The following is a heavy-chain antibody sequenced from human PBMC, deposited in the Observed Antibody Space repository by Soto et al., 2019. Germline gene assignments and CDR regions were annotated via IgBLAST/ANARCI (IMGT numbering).Heavy chain of an antibody. CDR2: ISGSGGST. CDR1: GFTFSSYA. V-gene: IGHV3-23*01. CDR3: AINHYDFWSFDY. J-gene: IGHJ4*02. Sequence: GSLRLSCTASGFTFSSYAMSWVRQAPGKGLEWVSAISGSGGSTYYADSVKGRFTISRDNSKNTLYLQMNSLRAEDTAVYYCAINHYDFWSFDYWGQGTLVTVSS. D-gene: IGHD3-3*01.